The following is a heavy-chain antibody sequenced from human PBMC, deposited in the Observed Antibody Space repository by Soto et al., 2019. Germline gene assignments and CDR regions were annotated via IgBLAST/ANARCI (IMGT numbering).Heavy chain of an antibody. CDR1: GFSFSTYG. J-gene: IGHJ3*02. Sequence: GGSLRLSCAAAGFSFSTYGMHWVRQAPGKGLEWVAFISNDGSNKYYADSVKGRFTISRDNAKNSLYLQMNSLRAEDTAVYYCAAYCSSTSCYGLDAFDIWGQGTMVTVSS. D-gene: IGHD2-2*01. V-gene: IGHV3-30*03. CDR3: AAYCSSTSCYGLDAFDI. CDR2: ISNDGSNK.